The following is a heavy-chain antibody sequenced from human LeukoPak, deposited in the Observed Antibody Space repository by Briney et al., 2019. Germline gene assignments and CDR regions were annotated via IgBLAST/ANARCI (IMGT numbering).Heavy chain of an antibody. Sequence: ASVKVSCKASGYTFTSYGISWVRQAPGQGLEWMGWISAYNGNTNYAQKLQGRVTMTTDTSTSTAYMELGSLRSDDTAVYYCARVHCSSTSCKPGRYYFDYWGQGTLVTVSS. J-gene: IGHJ4*02. CDR2: ISAYNGNT. CDR1: GYTFTSYG. CDR3: ARVHCSSTSCKPGRYYFDY. V-gene: IGHV1-18*01. D-gene: IGHD2-2*01.